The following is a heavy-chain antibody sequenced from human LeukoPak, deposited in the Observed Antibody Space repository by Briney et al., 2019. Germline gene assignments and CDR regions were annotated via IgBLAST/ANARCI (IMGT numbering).Heavy chain of an antibody. D-gene: IGHD5-18*01. CDR2: IYYSGST. CDR3: ARVGYSYGSPFDY. CDR1: GGSISSGDYY. Sequence: SETLSLTCTVSGGSISSGDYYWSWIRQPPGKGLEWIGYIYYSGSTYYNPSLKSRVTISVDTSKNQFSLKLSSVTAADTAVYYCARVGYSYGSPFDYWGQGTLVTVSS. V-gene: IGHV4-30-4*08. J-gene: IGHJ4*02.